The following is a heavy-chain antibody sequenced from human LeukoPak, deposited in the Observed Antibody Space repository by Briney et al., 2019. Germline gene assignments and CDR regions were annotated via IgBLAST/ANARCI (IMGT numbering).Heavy chain of an antibody. V-gene: IGHV3-11*01. D-gene: IGHD3-10*01. CDR3: ARAMSGVRGDPFDY. Sequence: GGSLRLSCAASGFTSSDYYMSWIRQAPGKGLEWVSYISSSGSTIHYADSVKGRFTISRDNAKNSLYLQMNSLRAEDTAVYYCARAMSGVRGDPFDYWGQGTLVTVSS. J-gene: IGHJ4*02. CDR1: GFTSSDYY. CDR2: ISSSGSTI.